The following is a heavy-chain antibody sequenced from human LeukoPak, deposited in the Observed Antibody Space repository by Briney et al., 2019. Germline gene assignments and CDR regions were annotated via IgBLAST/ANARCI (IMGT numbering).Heavy chain of an antibody. V-gene: IGHV3-33*01. CDR2: IWYDGSNK. D-gene: IGHD6-13*01. CDR3: ARALVSQQLVIFDY. J-gene: IGHJ4*02. CDR1: GFTFSSYG. Sequence: GRSLRLSCAASGFTFSSYGMHWVRQAPGKGLEWVAVIWYDGSNKYYADSVKGRFTISRDSSKNTLYLQMNSLRAEDTAVYYCARALVSQQLVIFDYWGQGTLVTVSS.